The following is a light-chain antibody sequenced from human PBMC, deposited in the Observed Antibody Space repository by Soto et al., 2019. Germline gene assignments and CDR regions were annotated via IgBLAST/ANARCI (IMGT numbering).Light chain of an antibody. CDR1: QSVTTGS. CDR2: GAS. Sequence: DIVLTQSPGTLSLSTRERATLSCRASQSVTTGSLAWYQQKPGQAPSLLIYGASSRATGIPDRFSGSGSGTDFTLTISILEHADFGVYYCQQYGASPRTFGQGTKVDIK. CDR3: QQYGASPRT. V-gene: IGKV3-20*01. J-gene: IGKJ1*01.